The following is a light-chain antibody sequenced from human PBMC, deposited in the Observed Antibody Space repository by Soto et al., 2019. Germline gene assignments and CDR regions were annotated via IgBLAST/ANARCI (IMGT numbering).Light chain of an antibody. J-gene: IGKJ1*01. CDR3: QQYYSFPPWT. Sequence: DIQMTQSPYTLPASVGDRVTITCRANQSISTWLAWYQQKPGKAHELLIYAASTLQSGVPSRFSGSGSGTDFTLTISCLQSEDFATYYCQQYYSFPPWTFGQGAKVDNK. V-gene: IGKV1-5*01. CDR2: AAS. CDR1: QSISTW.